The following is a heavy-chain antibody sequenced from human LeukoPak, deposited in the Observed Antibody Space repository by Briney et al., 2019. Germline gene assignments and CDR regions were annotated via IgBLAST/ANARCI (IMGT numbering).Heavy chain of an antibody. CDR2: IYHNGST. Sequence: PSETLSLTCAVYGGSFYNYYWTWIRQPPGKGLEWIGEIYHNGSTNYNPSLKSRVTMSVDTSKKQFSLKLSSVNAADTAVYYCARGYGYVVHGFDYWGQGTLVTVSS. CDR1: GGSFYNYY. CDR3: ARGYGYVVHGFDY. J-gene: IGHJ4*02. V-gene: IGHV4-34*01. D-gene: IGHD6-13*01.